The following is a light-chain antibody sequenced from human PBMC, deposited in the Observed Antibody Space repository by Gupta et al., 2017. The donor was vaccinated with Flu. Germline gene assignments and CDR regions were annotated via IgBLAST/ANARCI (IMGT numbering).Light chain of an antibody. V-gene: IGKV1-5*03. J-gene: IGKJ3*01. CDR3: QQYYTYPFN. CDR2: KAS. CDR1: QSIRSW. Sequence: GDRVTIPCRASQSIRSWLAWYQQKPGNAPKLLIYKASSLESGVPSRFSGSESGTEFTLTINSLQPDDFATYYCQQYYTYPFNFGPGTKVDI.